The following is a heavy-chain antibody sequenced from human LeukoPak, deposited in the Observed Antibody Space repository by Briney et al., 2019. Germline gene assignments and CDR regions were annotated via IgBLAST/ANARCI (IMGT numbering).Heavy chain of an antibody. J-gene: IGHJ4*02. CDR1: GFTFSSYA. D-gene: IGHD6-19*01. CDR3: AREPRDYSSGWFAADY. CDR2: ISYDGSNK. V-gene: IGHV3-30-3*01. Sequence: GGSLRLSCAASGFTFSSYAMHWVRQAPGKGLEWVAVISYDGSNKYYADSVKGRFTISRDNSKNTLYLQMNSLRAEDTAVYYCAREPRDYSSGWFAADYWGQGTLVTVSS.